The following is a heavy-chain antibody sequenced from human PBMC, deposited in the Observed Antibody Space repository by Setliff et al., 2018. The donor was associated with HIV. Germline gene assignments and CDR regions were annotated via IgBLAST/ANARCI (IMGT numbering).Heavy chain of an antibody. V-gene: IGHV1-69*05. D-gene: IGHD3-22*01. CDR2: IIPIFGTA. J-gene: IGHJ3*02. CDR3: VRGQLDYYDSIGRGAFDI. CDR1: GGTFGSYA. Sequence: SVKVSCKASGGTFGSYAISWVRQAPGQGLEWMGGIIPIFGTANYAQKFQGRVTITTDESTSTAYMELSSLRSEDTAVYYCVRGQLDYYDSIGRGAFDIWGQGTMVTVSS.